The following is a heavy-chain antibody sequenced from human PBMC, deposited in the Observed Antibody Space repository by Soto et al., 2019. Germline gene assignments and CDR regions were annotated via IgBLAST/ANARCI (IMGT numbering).Heavy chain of an antibody. J-gene: IGHJ6*03. V-gene: IGHV3-7*01. Sequence: GGSLRLSCAASGFTFSSYWMSWVRQAPGKGLEWVANIKQDGSEKYYVDSVKGRFTISRDNAKNSLYLQMNSLRAEDTAVYYCARIATVTTRTYSYYYYMDVWGKGTTVTVSS. CDR3: ARIATVTTRTYSYYYYMDV. D-gene: IGHD4-4*01. CDR1: GFTFSSYW. CDR2: IKQDGSEK.